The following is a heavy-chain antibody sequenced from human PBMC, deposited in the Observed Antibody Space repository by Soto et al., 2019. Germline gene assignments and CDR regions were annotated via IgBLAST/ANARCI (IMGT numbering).Heavy chain of an antibody. D-gene: IGHD2-21*02. V-gene: IGHV4-59*08. Sequence: SETLSLTCTVSGGSITNYYWSWIRQPPGKGLEWIGYIYYSGRTSYNPSLKSRVTISVDTSNNQFSPKLNSVTAADTAIYYCATLPPRIVVVVSPIPTWGQGTPVTVSS. CDR3: ATLPPRIVVVVSPIPT. CDR2: IYYSGRT. CDR1: GGSITNYY. J-gene: IGHJ5*02.